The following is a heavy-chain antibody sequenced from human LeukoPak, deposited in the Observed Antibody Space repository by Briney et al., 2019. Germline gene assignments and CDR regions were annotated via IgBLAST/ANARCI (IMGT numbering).Heavy chain of an antibody. CDR3: ARDEGATSFDY. D-gene: IGHD5-24*01. V-gene: IGHV4-4*07. CDR1: GDSISSYY. J-gene: IGHJ4*02. Sequence: SETLSLTCTVSGDSISSYYWSWIRQPAGKGLEWIGRMYTSESTKYNPSLKSRVTMSVDMSKNQFSLKLSSVTAADTAVYYCARDEGATSFDYWGQGTLVTVSS. CDR2: MYTSEST.